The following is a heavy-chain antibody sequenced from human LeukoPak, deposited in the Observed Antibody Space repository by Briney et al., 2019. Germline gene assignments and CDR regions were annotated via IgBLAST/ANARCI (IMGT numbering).Heavy chain of an antibody. D-gene: IGHD5-24*01. CDR2: IIPIFGTA. J-gene: IGHJ4*02. CDR3: ARGERGDGYNYDGVFDY. Sequence: SVKVSCKASGGTFSSYAISWVRQAPGQGLEWMGRIIPIFGTASYAQKFQGRITITTDESTSTAYMELSSLRSEDTAVYYCARGERGDGYNYDGVFDYWGQGTLVTVSS. CDR1: GGTFSSYA. V-gene: IGHV1-69*05.